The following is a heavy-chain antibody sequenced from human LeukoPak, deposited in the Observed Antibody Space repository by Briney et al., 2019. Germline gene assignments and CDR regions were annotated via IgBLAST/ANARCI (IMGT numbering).Heavy chain of an antibody. CDR2: ISGSASST. V-gene: IGHV3-23*01. D-gene: IGHD2-2*01. J-gene: IGHJ4*02. CDR3: ANGVVPAAPFDY. Sequence: PGGSLRLSCAASGFTLSSYAMSWVRQAPGKGLEWVSAISGSASSTYYADSVKGRFTISRDNSKNTLYLQMNSLRAEDTAVYYCANGVVPAAPFDYWGQGTLVTVSS. CDR1: GFTLSSYA.